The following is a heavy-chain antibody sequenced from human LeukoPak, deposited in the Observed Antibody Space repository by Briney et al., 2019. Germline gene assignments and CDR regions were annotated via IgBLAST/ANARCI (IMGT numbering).Heavy chain of an antibody. D-gene: IGHD3-10*01. CDR3: ARVRFGSFDY. J-gene: IGHJ4*02. CDR1: GFTFSSHA. Sequence: GGSLRLSCAASGFTFSSHAMHWARQAPGEGMEWEAVISYDGSNKYYADSVKGRLTISRDNSKNSLYLQMNSLRADDTAVYYCARVRFGSFDYWGQGRLVTV. V-gene: IGHV3-30-3*01. CDR2: ISYDGSNK.